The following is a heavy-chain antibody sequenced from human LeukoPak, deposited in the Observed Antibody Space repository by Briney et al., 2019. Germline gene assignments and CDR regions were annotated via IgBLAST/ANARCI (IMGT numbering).Heavy chain of an antibody. CDR1: GFTFSSYE. CDR3: ARVATMVRGYFDY. Sequence: PGGSLRLSCAASGFTFSSYEMNWVRQAPGKGLEWVSYISSSGSTIYYADSVKGRFTISRDNAKNSLYLQMNSLRAGDTAVYYCARVATMVRGYFDYWGQGTLVTVSS. D-gene: IGHD3-10*01. V-gene: IGHV3-48*03. J-gene: IGHJ4*02. CDR2: ISSSGSTI.